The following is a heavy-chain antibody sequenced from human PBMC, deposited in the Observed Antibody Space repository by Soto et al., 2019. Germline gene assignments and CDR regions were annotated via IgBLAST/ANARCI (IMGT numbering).Heavy chain of an antibody. CDR1: GYSFTNYW. CDR2: IYPGDSDT. V-gene: IGHV5-51*01. CDR3: AGQGLYGSDWDGMDV. D-gene: IGHD2-2*02. Sequence: GESLKISCKDSGYSFTNYWIGWVRQMPGKGLEWMGIIYPGDSDTKYSPSLQGQVTISADKSISTAYLQWSSLKASDAAIYYCAGQGLYGSDWDGMDVWGQGTTVTVSS. J-gene: IGHJ6*02.